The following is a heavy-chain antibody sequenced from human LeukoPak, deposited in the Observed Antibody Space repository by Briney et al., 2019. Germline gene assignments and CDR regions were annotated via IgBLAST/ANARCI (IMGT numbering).Heavy chain of an antibody. Sequence: SQTLSLTCAISGDSVSSKTAAWNWIRQSPSRGLGWLGRTYYRSKWHYDYAVSVKSQITINPDTSKNQFSLQLNSVTPEDTAVYYCVTQICGGDCYDAFDIWGQGTMVTVSS. CDR1: GDSVSSKTAA. D-gene: IGHD2-21*01. CDR3: VTQICGGDCYDAFDI. J-gene: IGHJ3*02. V-gene: IGHV6-1*01. CDR2: TYYRSKWHY.